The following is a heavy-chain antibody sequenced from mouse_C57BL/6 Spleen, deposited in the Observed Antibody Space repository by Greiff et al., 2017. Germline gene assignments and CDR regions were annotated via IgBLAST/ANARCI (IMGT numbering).Heavy chain of an antibody. Sequence: EVQLVESGPGLVKPSQSLSLTCSVTGYSITSGYYWNWIRQFPGNKLEWMGYISYDGSNNYNPSLKNRISITRDTSKNQFFLKLNSVTTEDTATYYCARDRDYYGSPTGFAYWGQGTLVTVSA. V-gene: IGHV3-6*01. J-gene: IGHJ3*01. CDR3: ARDRDYYGSPTGFAY. D-gene: IGHD1-1*01. CDR1: GYSITSGYY. CDR2: ISYDGSN.